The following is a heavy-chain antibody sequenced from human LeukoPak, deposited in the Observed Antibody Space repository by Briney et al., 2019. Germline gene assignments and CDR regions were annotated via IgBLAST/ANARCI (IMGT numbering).Heavy chain of an antibody. CDR3: AKDRPIAAAGTLDY. V-gene: IGHV3-30*02. Sequence: PGGSLRLSCAASGFTFSSYGMHWVRQAPGKGLEWVTFIRYDGSNKYYADSVKGRFTISRDNSKNTLYLQMNSLRAEDTAVYYCAKDRPIAAAGTLDYWGKGTLVTVSS. J-gene: IGHJ4*02. CDR1: GFTFSSYG. CDR2: IRYDGSNK. D-gene: IGHD6-13*01.